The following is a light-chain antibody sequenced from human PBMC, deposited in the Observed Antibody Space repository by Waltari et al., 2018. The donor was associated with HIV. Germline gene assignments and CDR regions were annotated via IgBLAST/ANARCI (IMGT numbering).Light chain of an antibody. CDR1: QSVASS. Sequence: EIVMSQSPATLSLSPGERAILSCRASQSVASSLAWYQQKPGQAPRLLIYGASTGAAGIPSRFSGSGSGTEFTLTISSLQSEDSAIYFCHQYNSWPPRYTFGQGTKREI. CDR3: HQYNSWPPRYT. CDR2: GAS. V-gene: IGKV3-15*01. J-gene: IGKJ2*01.